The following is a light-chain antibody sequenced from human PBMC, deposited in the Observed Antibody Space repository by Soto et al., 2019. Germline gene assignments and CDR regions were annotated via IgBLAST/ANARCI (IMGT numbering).Light chain of an antibody. Sequence: EIVLTQSPGTLSLSPWERATLSCRASQSVSSRYLAWYQQKPGQAPRLLIYGASTRATGIPARFSGSGSGTEFTLTISSLQSEDFAVYYCQQYNNWPPWTFGQGTKVDIK. V-gene: IGKV3-15*01. J-gene: IGKJ1*01. CDR3: QQYNNWPPWT. CDR2: GAS. CDR1: QSVSSRY.